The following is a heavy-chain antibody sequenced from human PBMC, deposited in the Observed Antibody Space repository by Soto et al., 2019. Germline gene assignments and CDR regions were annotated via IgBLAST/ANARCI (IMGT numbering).Heavy chain of an antibody. D-gene: IGHD6-6*01. Sequence: SVKVSCTASGGTSSSYAISWVRQALGQGLERMGGIIPIFGTANYAQKFQGRVTIAADESTSTADIELSSRRSEGTAVYYCAREGRIAAVATNNYYYYGMDVWGQGITVTVSS. CDR2: IIPIFGTA. V-gene: IGHV1-69*13. J-gene: IGHJ6*02. CDR3: AREGRIAAVATNNYYYYGMDV. CDR1: GGTSSSYA.